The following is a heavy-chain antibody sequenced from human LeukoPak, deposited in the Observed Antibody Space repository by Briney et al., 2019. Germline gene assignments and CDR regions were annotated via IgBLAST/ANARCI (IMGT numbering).Heavy chain of an antibody. CDR3: ARARLPGHTIFGSDY. Sequence: ASVKVSCKASGYTFTSYGISWVRQAPGQGLEWMGWISAYNGNTNYAQKLQGRVTMTTDTSTSTAYMELRSLRSDDTAVYYCARARLPGHTIFGSDYWGQGTLVTVSS. V-gene: IGHV1-18*01. J-gene: IGHJ4*02. CDR1: GYTFTSYG. D-gene: IGHD3-3*01. CDR2: ISAYNGNT.